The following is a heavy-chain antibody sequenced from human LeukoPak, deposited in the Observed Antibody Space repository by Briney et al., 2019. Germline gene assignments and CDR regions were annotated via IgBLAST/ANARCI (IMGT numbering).Heavy chain of an antibody. J-gene: IGHJ4*02. D-gene: IGHD3-22*01. V-gene: IGHV3-74*01. CDR2: VQTDGATT. Sequence: GGSLRLSCEAPGLTFSYYWMHWVRQAPGEGPVWLSRVQTDGATTDYADSVKGRFTISRDNAKNTLYLQMNSLRVEDTAVYYCAREAAGYDSSGPGYWGQGTLVTVSS. CDR1: GLTFSYYW. CDR3: AREAAGYDSSGPGY.